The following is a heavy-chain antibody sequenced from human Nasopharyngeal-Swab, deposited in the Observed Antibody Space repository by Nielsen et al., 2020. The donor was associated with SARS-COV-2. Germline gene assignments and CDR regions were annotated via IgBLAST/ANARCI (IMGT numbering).Heavy chain of an antibody. D-gene: IGHD6-13*01. Sequence: SETLSLTCAVYGGSFSGYYWNWIRQPPGKGLEWIGEINHSGSTNYNPSLKSRVTISLDTSKNQFSLKLSSVTAADTAVYYWARSRYTSSWYGVRNWFDPWGQGTLVTVSS. CDR2: INHSGST. CDR3: ARSRYTSSWYGVRNWFDP. J-gene: IGHJ5*02. CDR1: GGSFSGYY. V-gene: IGHV4-34*01.